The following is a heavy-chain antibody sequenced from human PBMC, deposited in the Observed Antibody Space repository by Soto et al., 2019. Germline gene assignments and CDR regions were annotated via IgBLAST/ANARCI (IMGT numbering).Heavy chain of an antibody. D-gene: IGHD2-15*01. CDR2: IDYNEINQ. J-gene: IGHJ4*02. Sequence: HPVGSLKLSGVASGFTFSNYGMHWVRQAPGKGLEWVAGIDYNEINQYYIDPVKGRFNISRDQSKNTLYLQMNSLRAEDTAVYYFARDFCPVPPCYDLWGPGVLVTVSS. CDR3: ARDFCPVPPCYDL. V-gene: IGHV3-33*01. CDR1: GFTFSNYG.